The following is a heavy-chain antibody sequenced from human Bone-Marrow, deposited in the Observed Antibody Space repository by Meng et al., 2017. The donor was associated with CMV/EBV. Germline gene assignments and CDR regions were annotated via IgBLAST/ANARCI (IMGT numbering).Heavy chain of an antibody. D-gene: IGHD2-2*01. Sequence: ASVKVSCKASGYTFTSYGISWVRQAPGQGLEWMGWISAYNGNTNYAQKLQGRVTMTTDTSTSTAYMELRSLRSDDTAVYYCARDFWGDIEVVPAAEYYYYYYGMDVWGQGTTVTVSS. CDR3: ARDFWGDIEVVPAAEYYYYYYGMDV. CDR2: ISAYNGNT. J-gene: IGHJ6*02. V-gene: IGHV1-18*01. CDR1: GYTFTSYG.